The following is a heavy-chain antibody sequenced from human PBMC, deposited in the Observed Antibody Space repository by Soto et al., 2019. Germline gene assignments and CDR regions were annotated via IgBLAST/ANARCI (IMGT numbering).Heavy chain of an antibody. CDR2: IIPILGIA. CDR1: GGTFSSYT. Sequence: QVQLVQSGAEVKKPGSSVKVSCKASGGTFSSYTISWVRQAPGQVLEWLGRIIPILGIANYAQKLQGRVTITADKTTSTAYMELSSLRSEDTAVYYCARGGTATQYYFDYWGQGNLVTVSS. J-gene: IGHJ4*02. V-gene: IGHV1-69*02. CDR3: ARGGTATQYYFDY. D-gene: IGHD4-17*01.